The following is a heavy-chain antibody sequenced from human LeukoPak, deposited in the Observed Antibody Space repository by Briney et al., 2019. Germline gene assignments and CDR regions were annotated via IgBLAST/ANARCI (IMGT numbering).Heavy chain of an antibody. CDR3: ARDAESYGSGSYYPY. D-gene: IGHD3-10*01. J-gene: IGHJ4*02. V-gene: IGHV3-30*04. Sequence: TGGSLRLSCATSGSTFSGSAMHWVRQAPGKGLEWVAVISYDGSNKYYADSVKGRFTISRDNSKNTLYLQMNSLRAEDTAVYYCARDAESYGSGSYYPYWGQGTLVTVSS. CDR1: GSTFSGSA. CDR2: ISYDGSNK.